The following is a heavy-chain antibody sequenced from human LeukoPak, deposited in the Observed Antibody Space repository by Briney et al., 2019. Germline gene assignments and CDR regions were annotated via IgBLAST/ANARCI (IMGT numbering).Heavy chain of an antibody. J-gene: IGHJ4*02. CDR1: GFTFSSYS. V-gene: IGHV3-48*04. D-gene: IGHD1-14*01. CDR2: ISSSSSTI. Sequence: GGSLRLSCAASGFTFSSYSMNWVRQAPGKGLEWVSYISSSSSTIYYADSVKGRFTISRDNAKNSLYLQMNSLRAEDTAVYYCARVGGNRRFDYWGQGTLVTVSS. CDR3: ARVGGNRRFDY.